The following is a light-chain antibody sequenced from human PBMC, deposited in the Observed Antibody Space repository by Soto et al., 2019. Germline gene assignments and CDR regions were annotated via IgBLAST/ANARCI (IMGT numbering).Light chain of an antibody. CDR2: GNN. CDR3: QSYDSSLSGSV. CDR1: SSNIGAGYG. Sequence: QSVLTQPPSVSGAPGQRVTISCTGSSSNIGAGYGVHWYQQLPGTAPELLIYGNNNRPSGVPDRFSASKSGTSAFLAITGLQAEDEADYYCQSYDSSLSGSVFGGGTKLTVL. V-gene: IGLV1-40*01. J-gene: IGLJ3*02.